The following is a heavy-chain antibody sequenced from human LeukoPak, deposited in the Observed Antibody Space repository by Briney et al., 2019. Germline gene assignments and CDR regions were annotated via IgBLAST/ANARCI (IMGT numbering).Heavy chain of an antibody. J-gene: IGHJ4*02. V-gene: IGHV3-74*01. D-gene: IGHD5-18*01. CDR1: GLTFSDFW. Sequence: GGSLRLSCAASGLTFSDFWMHWVRQPPGKGVVWVALVKGDGRTTIYADSVKGRFTISRDNAKNTLYLQMNSLRADDSGVYHCATGHSYGYDYWGQGVLVTVSS. CDR3: ATGHSYGYDY. CDR2: VKGDGRTT.